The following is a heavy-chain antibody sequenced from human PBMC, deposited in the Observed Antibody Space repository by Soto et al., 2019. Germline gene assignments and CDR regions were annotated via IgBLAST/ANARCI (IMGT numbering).Heavy chain of an antibody. V-gene: IGHV4-59*01. CDR1: GGSISSYD. Sequence: PSETLSLTCTVSGGSISSYDWSWIRQPPGKGPEWIGYIYYSGSTNYNPSLKSRVTISVDTSKNQFSLKLSSVTAADTAVYYCARDRRSLGMDVWGQGTTVTVSS. CDR3: ARDRRSLGMDV. J-gene: IGHJ6*02. CDR2: IYYSGST.